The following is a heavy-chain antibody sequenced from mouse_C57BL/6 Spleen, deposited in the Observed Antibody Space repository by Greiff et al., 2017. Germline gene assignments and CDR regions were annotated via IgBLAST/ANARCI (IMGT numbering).Heavy chain of an antibody. V-gene: IGHV1-26*01. CDR1: GYTFTDYY. CDR2: INPNNGGT. CDR3: ARYNPGDPFDY. D-gene: IGHD1-3*01. Sequence: EVQLQQSGPELVKPGASVKISCKASGYTFTDYYMNWVKQSHGKSLEWIGDINPNNGGTSYNQKFKGKATLTVDKSSSTAYMELRSLTSEDSAVYYCARYNPGDPFDYWGQGTTLTVSS. J-gene: IGHJ2*01.